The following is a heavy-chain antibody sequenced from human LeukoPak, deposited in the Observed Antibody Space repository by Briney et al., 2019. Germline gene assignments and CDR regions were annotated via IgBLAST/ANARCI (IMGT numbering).Heavy chain of an antibody. V-gene: IGHV3-23*01. Sequence: PGGSLRPSCAASGITFSSYTMSLVRQAPGKGLEWVAVISGSGGTTYYADSVKGRFTISRDNSKNTVDLQMESLCSESTSIYHCVKEPPNWHSVGVHWGQGTLVTVSS. D-gene: IGHD1-7*01. J-gene: IGHJ4*02. CDR3: VKEPPNWHSVGVH. CDR1: GITFSSYT. CDR2: ISGSGGTT.